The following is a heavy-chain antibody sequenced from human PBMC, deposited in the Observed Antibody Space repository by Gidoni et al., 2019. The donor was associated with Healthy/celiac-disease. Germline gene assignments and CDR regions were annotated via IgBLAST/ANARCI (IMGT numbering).Heavy chain of an antibody. CDR2: IYYSGST. J-gene: IGHJ5*02. Sequence: QVQLQESGPRLVKPSETLSLTCTVSGGSVSSGSYYWSWLRQPPGKGLEWIGYIYYSGSTNYNPSLKVRVTISVDTSKNQFSLKLSSVTAADTAVYYCARDIRESDWMANWFDPWGQGTLGTVSS. CDR3: ARDIRESDWMANWFDP. D-gene: IGHD1-20*01. CDR1: GGSVSSGSYY. V-gene: IGHV4-61*01.